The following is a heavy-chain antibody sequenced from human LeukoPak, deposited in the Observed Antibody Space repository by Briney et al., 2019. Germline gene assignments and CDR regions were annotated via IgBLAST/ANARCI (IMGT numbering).Heavy chain of an antibody. D-gene: IGHD2-2*01. J-gene: IGHJ6*04. Sequence: SVKVSCKASGGTFSSYAISWVRQAPGQGLEWMGGIIPIFGTANYAQKFQGRVTITADESTSTAYMELSSLRSEDTAVYYCARGYCSSTSCSRANYGIDVWGKGTTVTVSS. CDR3: ARGYCSSTSCSRANYGIDV. V-gene: IGHV1-69*01. CDR1: GGTFSSYA. CDR2: IIPIFGTA.